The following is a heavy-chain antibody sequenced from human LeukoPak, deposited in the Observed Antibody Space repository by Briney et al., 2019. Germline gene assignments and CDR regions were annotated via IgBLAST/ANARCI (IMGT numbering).Heavy chain of an antibody. CDR3: ARKVRSSLYNWFDP. CDR2: IYYSGST. D-gene: IGHD6-6*01. J-gene: IGHJ5*02. Sequence: PSETLSLTCTVSGGSISDYHWNWIRQPPEKTLEWIGSIYYSGSTSYNPSLKSRVTISVDTSKNQFSLNLNSVTAADTAVYYCARKVRSSLYNWFDPWGQGTLVTVSS. CDR1: GGSISDYH. V-gene: IGHV4-59*08.